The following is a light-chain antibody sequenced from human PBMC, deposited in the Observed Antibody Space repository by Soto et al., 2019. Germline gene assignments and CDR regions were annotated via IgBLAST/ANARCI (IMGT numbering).Light chain of an antibody. CDR3: QESYNLHT. Sequence: DIQMTQSPSSLSASVGDRVTITCRASQNINSYLNWYQQKVGKAPKLRINAASTLQSGVPLRFRGSGSGTDFTLTISSLQPEDFATYYCQESYNLHTFGGGTKVEIK. J-gene: IGKJ4*01. V-gene: IGKV1-39*01. CDR2: AAS. CDR1: QNINSY.